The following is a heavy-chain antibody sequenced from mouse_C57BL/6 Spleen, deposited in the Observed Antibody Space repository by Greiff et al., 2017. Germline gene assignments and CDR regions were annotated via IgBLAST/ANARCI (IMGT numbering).Heavy chain of an antibody. CDR2: IYPRSGNT. J-gene: IGHJ2*01. CDR3: AREDGNYRDY. Sequence: QVHVKQSGAELARPGASVKLSCKASGYTFTSYGISWVKQRTGQGLEWIGEIYPRSGNTYYNEKFKGKATLTADKSSSTAYMELRSLTSEDSAVYFCAREDGNYRDYWGQGTTLTVSS. V-gene: IGHV1-81*01. D-gene: IGHD2-1*01. CDR1: GYTFTSYG.